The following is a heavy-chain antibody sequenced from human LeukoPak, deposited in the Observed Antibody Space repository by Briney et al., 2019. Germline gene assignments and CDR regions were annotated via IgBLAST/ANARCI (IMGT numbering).Heavy chain of an antibody. CDR2: IIPILGIA. V-gene: IGHV1-69*04. CDR3: ARDSYSSGWGRSDAFDI. D-gene: IGHD6-19*01. CDR1: GGTFSSYA. Sequence: SVKVSCKASGGTFSSYAISWVRQAPGQGLEWMGRIIPILGIANYAQKFQGRVTITADKSTSTAYMELSSLRSEDTAVYYCARDSYSSGWGRSDAFDIWGQGTMVTVSS. J-gene: IGHJ3*02.